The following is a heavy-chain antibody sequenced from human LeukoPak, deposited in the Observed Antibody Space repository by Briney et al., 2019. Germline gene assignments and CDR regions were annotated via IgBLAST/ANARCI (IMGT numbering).Heavy chain of an antibody. CDR1: GYTFTGYY. V-gene: IGHV1-2*02. CDR2: INPNSGGT. CDR3: ARLPYTMVRGVDDAFDI. J-gene: IGHJ3*02. D-gene: IGHD3-10*01. Sequence: ASVKVSCKAPGYTFTGYYMHWVRQAPGQGLEWMGWINPNSGGTNYAQKFQGRVTMTRDTSISTAYMELSRLRSDDTAVYYCARLPYTMVRGVDDAFDIWGQGTMVTVSS.